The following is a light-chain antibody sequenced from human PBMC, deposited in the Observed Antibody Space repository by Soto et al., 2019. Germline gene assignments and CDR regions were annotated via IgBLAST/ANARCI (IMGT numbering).Light chain of an antibody. J-gene: IGKJ4*01. V-gene: IGKV3-20*01. CDR1: QSVSSNY. CDR2: GAS. CDR3: QQYGRSPLT. Sequence: IVLTQSPGTLSLSPGERATLSCRASQSVSSNYLAWYQQKPGQAPRLLIYGASSRATGIPDRFSGSGSGTDFTLIIRRLEPEDFAVYYCQQYGRSPLTFGGGTKVDIK.